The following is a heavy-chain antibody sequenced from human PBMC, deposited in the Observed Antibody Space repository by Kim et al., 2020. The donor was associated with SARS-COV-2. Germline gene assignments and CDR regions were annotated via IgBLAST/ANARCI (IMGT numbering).Heavy chain of an antibody. D-gene: IGHD5-12*01. CDR3: ARRNYSGYDHGWFDP. CDR2: IYYSGST. CDR1: GGSISSSSYY. Sequence: SETLSLTCTVSGGSISSSSYYWGWIRQPPGKGLEWIGSIYYSGSTYYNPSLKSRVTISVDTSKNQFSLKLSSVTAADTAVYYCARRNYSGYDHGWFDPWGQGTLVTVSS. V-gene: IGHV4-39*01. J-gene: IGHJ5*02.